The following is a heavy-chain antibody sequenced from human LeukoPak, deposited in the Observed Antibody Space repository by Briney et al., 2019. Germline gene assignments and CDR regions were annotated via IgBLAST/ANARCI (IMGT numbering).Heavy chain of an antibody. CDR3: ARGLRGYSYGCLDY. CDR1: GGTFTSYA. Sequence: ASVKVSCKASGGTFTSYAISWVRQAPGQGLEWMGRIIPIFGIANYAQKFQGRVTITADKSTSTAYMELSSLRSEDTAVYYCARGLRGYSYGCLDYWGQGTLVTVSS. J-gene: IGHJ4*02. V-gene: IGHV1-69*04. D-gene: IGHD5-18*01. CDR2: IIPIFGIA.